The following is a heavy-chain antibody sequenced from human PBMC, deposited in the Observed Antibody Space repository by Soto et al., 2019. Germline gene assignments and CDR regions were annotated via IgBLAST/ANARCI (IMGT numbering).Heavy chain of an antibody. J-gene: IGHJ6*02. CDR3: AKDGGGYSIPYGSYYYYGMDV. V-gene: IGHV3-23*01. CDR1: GFTFSSYA. Sequence: EVQLLESGGGLVQPGGSLRLSCAASGFTFSSYAMSWVRQAPGKGLEWVSAISGSGGSTYYADSVKGRFTISRDNSKNTLYLQMNSLRAEDTAVYYCAKDGGGYSIPYGSYYYYGMDVWDQGNTVTVSS. CDR2: ISGSGGST. D-gene: IGHD4-4*01.